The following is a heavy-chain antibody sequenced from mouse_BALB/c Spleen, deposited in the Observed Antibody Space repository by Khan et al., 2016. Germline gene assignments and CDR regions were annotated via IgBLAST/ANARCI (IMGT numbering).Heavy chain of an antibody. J-gene: IGHJ4*01. CDR2: ISYSGST. Sequence: EVQLQESGPGLVKPSQSLSLTCTVTGYSITSDYAWNWIRQFPGNKLEWMGYISYSGSTSYNPSLNSRISITRDTSKNQFFLQLNSVTTEDTATYYCATSQLALYYAMDYCCQGTSVTVSS. CDR1: GYSITSDYA. V-gene: IGHV3-2*02. CDR3: ATSQLALYYAMDY. D-gene: IGHD3-1*01.